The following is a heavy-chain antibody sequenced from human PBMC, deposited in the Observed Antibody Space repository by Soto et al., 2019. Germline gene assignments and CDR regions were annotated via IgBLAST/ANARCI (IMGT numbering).Heavy chain of an antibody. CDR3: AKDYTSSSGHYYYDMDV. Sequence: GGSLRLSCAASGFTFSSYAMSWVRQAPRKGLEWVSGISGTGGRTYYADSVKGRFTISRDNSKKTLYLQMSSLKAEDTAVYYCAKDYTSSSGHYYYDMDVWGQGTTVTVSS. CDR1: GFTFSSYA. J-gene: IGHJ6*02. CDR2: ISGTGGRT. V-gene: IGHV3-23*01. D-gene: IGHD2-2*01.